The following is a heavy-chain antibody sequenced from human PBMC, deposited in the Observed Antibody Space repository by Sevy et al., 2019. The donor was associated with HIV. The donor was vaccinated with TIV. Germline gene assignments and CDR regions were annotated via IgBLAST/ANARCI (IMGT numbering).Heavy chain of an antibody. D-gene: IGHD2-2*01. Sequence: GGSLRLSCAASGFTFSSYWMSWVRRAPGKGLEWVANIKQDGSEKYYVDSVKGRFTISRDNAKNSLYLQMNSLRAEDTAVYYCARDQLDLGYCSSTSCYRTYYYYYYMDVWGKGTTVTVSS. CDR1: GFTFSSYW. CDR3: ARDQLDLGYCSSTSCYRTYYYYYYMDV. J-gene: IGHJ6*03. V-gene: IGHV3-7*01. CDR2: IKQDGSEK.